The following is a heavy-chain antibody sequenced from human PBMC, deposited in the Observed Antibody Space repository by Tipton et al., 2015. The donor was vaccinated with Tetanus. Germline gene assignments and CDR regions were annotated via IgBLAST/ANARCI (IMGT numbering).Heavy chain of an antibody. D-gene: IGHD2-2*01. J-gene: IGHJ6*02. V-gene: IGHV1-69*01. CDR1: GGTFSSYA. Sequence: QLVQSGAEVKKPGSSVKVSCKASGGTFSSYAISWVRQAPGQGLEWMGGIIPIFGTANYAQKFQGRVTITADESTSTAYMELSSLRSEDTAVYYCARVVDPDIVVVPAATSRGDYYYGMDVWGQGTTVTVSS. CDR2: IIPIFGTA. CDR3: ARVVDPDIVVVPAATSRGDYYYGMDV.